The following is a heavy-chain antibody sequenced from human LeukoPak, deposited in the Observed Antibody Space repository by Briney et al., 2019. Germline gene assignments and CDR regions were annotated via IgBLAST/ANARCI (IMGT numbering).Heavy chain of an antibody. CDR2: ISGSGAST. CDR1: GFTFSSYA. CDR3: AKDSGSFMVQGGYYRDY. D-gene: IGHD3-10*01. J-gene: IGHJ4*02. V-gene: IGHV3-23*01. Sequence: TGGSLRLSCAASGFTFSSYAMSWVRQTPGKGLERISGISGSGASTYYADSVKGRFTISRDNSKNTLYLQINSLRAEDTAVYYCAKDSGSFMVQGGYYRDYWGQGTLVTVSS.